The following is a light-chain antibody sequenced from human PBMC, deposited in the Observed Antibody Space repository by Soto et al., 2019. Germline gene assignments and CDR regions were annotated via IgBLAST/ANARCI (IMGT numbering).Light chain of an antibody. CDR3: QTWGTGIRL. Sequence: QLVLTQSPSASASLGASVKLTCTLSSGHSSYAIAWHQQQPEKGPRYLMKLNSDRSHSKGDGIPDRFSGSSSGAERYLTISSLQSEDEADYYCQTWGTGIRLFGGGTKVTVL. CDR2: LNSDRSH. J-gene: IGLJ2*01. CDR1: SGHSSYA. V-gene: IGLV4-69*01.